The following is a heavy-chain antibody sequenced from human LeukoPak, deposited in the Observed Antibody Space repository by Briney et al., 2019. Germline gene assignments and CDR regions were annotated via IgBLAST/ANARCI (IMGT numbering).Heavy chain of an antibody. CDR3: AKDGQVSSGWFDY. CDR2: ISGSGGST. J-gene: IGHJ4*02. CDR1: GLTFSSYA. Sequence: GGSLRLSCAASGLTFSSYAMSWVRQAPGKGLEWVSAISGSGGSTYYADSVKGRFTISRDNSKNTLYLQMNSLRAEDTAVYYCAKDGQVSSGWFDYWGQGTLVTVSS. D-gene: IGHD6-19*01. V-gene: IGHV3-23*01.